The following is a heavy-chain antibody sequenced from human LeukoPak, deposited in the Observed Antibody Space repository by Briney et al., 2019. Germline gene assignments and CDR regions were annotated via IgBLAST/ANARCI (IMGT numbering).Heavy chain of an antibody. Sequence: PSETLSLTCTVSGGSISSYYWSWIRQPPGKGLEWIGYIYTSGSTNYNPSLKSRVTISVDTSKNQFSLKLSSVTAADTAVYYCARHSPGGVGAAYYFDYWGQGTLVTVSS. D-gene: IGHD1-26*01. J-gene: IGHJ4*02. CDR1: GGSISSYY. CDR3: ARHSPGGVGAAYYFDY. V-gene: IGHV4-4*09. CDR2: IYTSGST.